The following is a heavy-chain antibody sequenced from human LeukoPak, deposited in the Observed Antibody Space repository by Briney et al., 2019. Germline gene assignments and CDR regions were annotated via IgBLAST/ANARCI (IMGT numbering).Heavy chain of an antibody. Sequence: GGSLRLSCAASGFSFSNYWMTWVRQAPGKGLEWVANIKQDGSVKYYVDSLKGRVTISRDSYKNTLYLQMNSLRAEDAAVYYCAKAPVTTCSGAYCYPFDYWGQGTLVTVSS. CDR2: IKQDGSVK. D-gene: IGHD2-15*01. V-gene: IGHV3-7*03. CDR1: GFSFSNYW. J-gene: IGHJ4*02. CDR3: AKAPVTTCSGAYCYPFDY.